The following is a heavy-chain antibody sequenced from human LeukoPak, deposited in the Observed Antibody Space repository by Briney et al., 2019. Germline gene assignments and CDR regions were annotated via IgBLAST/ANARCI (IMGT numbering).Heavy chain of an antibody. CDR1: GFTFNNYG. CDR2: VSYDGSKK. Sequence: GGSLRLSCAASGFTFNNYGMHWVRQAPGKGLEWVAVVSYDGSKKFYADSVKGRFTISRDNSKNTLSLQMDSLRAEDTAVYYCARANVLRFLRSQQPNWFDPWGQGTLVTVSS. D-gene: IGHD3-3*01. CDR3: ARANVLRFLRSQQPNWFDP. V-gene: IGHV3-30*03. J-gene: IGHJ5*02.